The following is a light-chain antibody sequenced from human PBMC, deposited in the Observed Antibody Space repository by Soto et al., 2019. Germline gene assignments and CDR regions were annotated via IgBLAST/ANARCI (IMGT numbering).Light chain of an antibody. J-gene: IGKJ5*01. CDR1: QSISSY. CDR2: AAS. V-gene: IGKV1-39*01. Sequence: IEMTPSPSSLAASLGDSVTITCRARQSISSYLNWYQQKPGKAPKLLIYAASSLQSGVPSRFSGSGSGTDFTLTISSLQHEDFANYYCQQSDSTLSITFGQGTRLEIK. CDR3: QQSDSTLSIT.